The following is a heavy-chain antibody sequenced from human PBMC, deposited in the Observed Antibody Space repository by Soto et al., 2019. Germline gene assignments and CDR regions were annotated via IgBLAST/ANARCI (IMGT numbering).Heavy chain of an antibody. Sequence: QVQLVQSGAEVKKPGASVKVSCKASGYTFTGYYMHWVRQAPGQGLEWMGWINPNSGGTNYAQKFQGWVTMTRDTSISTDYMELRRLRSDDTAVYYCARDARGDEAPMDYWGQGTLVTVSS. V-gene: IGHV1-2*04. D-gene: IGHD3-10*01. CDR1: GYTFTGYY. J-gene: IGHJ4*02. CDR3: ARDARGDEAPMDY. CDR2: INPNSGGT.